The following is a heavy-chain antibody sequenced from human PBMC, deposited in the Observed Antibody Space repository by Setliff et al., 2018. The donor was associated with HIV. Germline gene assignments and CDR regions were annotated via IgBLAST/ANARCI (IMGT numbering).Heavy chain of an antibody. CDR1: GGSISSSSYY. Sequence: SETLSLTCTVSGGSISSSSYYWGWIRQPPGKGLEWIGSIYYSRSTYDNPSLKSRVTISVDTSKNQFSLKLSSVTAADTAVYYCARHWFSKPMDVWGKGTTVTVSS. V-gene: IGHV4-39*01. D-gene: IGHD3-10*01. CDR3: ARHWFSKPMDV. J-gene: IGHJ6*03. CDR2: IYYSRST.